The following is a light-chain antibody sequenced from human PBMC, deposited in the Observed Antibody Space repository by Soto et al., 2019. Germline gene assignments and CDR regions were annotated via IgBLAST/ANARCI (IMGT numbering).Light chain of an antibody. Sequence: EIVLTQYPATMSLSPGERATLSCRASQSVSNSLAWYQQKPGQAPRLLIYDASNRATGIPARFSGSGSGTDFTLTISTLEPEDFAVYYCQQRSNWPQVTFGGGTKVEIK. CDR1: QSVSNS. V-gene: IGKV3-11*01. CDR3: QQRSNWPQVT. J-gene: IGKJ4*01. CDR2: DAS.